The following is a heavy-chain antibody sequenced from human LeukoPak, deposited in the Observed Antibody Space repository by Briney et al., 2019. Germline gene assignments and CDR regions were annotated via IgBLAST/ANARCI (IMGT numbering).Heavy chain of an antibody. CDR1: GFIFTSHS. D-gene: IGHD4-23*01. CDR2: ISGFSSYI. CDR3: ARQADHGGNFDAFDI. Sequence: PGGSLRLSCAASGFIFTSHSMNWVRQAPGKGLEWVSSISGFSSYIYYADSVKGRLTISRDNAQNSLYLQMNSLRAEDTAVYYCARQADHGGNFDAFDIWGQGTMVTVSS. V-gene: IGHV3-21*01. J-gene: IGHJ3*02.